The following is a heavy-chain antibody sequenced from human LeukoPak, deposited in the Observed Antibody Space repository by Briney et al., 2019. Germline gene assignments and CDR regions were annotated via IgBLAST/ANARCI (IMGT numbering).Heavy chain of an antibody. Sequence: PSETLSLTCTVSGASISNYLWSWIRQPPGQGPGWIGYISSSGTNYNPSLGSRVTISVDTSKNQFSLKLSSVTAADTAVYYCARDKSLRGNWFGNDYWGQGTLVTVSS. CDR3: ARDKSLRGNWFGNDY. J-gene: IGHJ4*02. CDR2: ISSSGT. CDR1: GASISNYL. D-gene: IGHD3-10*01. V-gene: IGHV4-59*01.